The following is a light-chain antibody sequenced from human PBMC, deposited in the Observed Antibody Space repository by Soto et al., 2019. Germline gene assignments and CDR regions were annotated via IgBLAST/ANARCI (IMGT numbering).Light chain of an antibody. CDR3: QTWGTDIVV. Sequence: QPVLTQSPSASASLGASVKLTCTLSSGHSSYAIAWHQQQPEKGPRYLMRLNSDGSHSKGDGIPDRFSGSSSGAVRYLTISSLQSEDEADYYCQTWGTDIVVFGGGTKLTVL. V-gene: IGLV4-69*01. CDR2: LNSDGSH. J-gene: IGLJ2*01. CDR1: SGHSSYA.